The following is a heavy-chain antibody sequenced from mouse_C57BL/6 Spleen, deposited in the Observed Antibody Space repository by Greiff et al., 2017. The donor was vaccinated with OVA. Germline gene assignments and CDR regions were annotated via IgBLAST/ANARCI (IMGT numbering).Heavy chain of an antibody. CDR3: ARDSSGYEDYFDY. J-gene: IGHJ2*01. V-gene: IGHV1-54*01. CDR2: INPGSGGT. CDR1: GYAFTNYL. Sequence: VQLVESGAELVRPGTSVKVSCKASGYAFTNYLIEWVKQRPGQGLEWIGVINPGSGGTNYNEKFKGKATLTADKSSSTAYMQLSSLTSEDSAVYFCARDSSGYEDYFDYWGQGTTLTVSS. D-gene: IGHD3-2*02.